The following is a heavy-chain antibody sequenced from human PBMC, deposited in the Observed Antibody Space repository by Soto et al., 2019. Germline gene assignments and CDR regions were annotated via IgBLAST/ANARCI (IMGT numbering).Heavy chain of an antibody. CDR1: GGSFSGYY. CDR2: INHSGST. Sequence: QVQLQQWGAGLLKPSETLSLTCAVYGGSFSGYYWSWIRQPPGKGLEWIGEINHSGSTNYNPSLKSRVTISVDTSKNQFSLKLSSVTAAVTAVYYCARVYCSGGTCYFVDYWGQGTLVTVSS. J-gene: IGHJ4*02. CDR3: ARVYCSGGTCYFVDY. V-gene: IGHV4-34*01. D-gene: IGHD2-15*01.